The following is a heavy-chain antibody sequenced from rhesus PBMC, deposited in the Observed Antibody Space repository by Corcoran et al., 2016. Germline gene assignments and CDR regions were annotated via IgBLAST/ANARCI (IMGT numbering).Heavy chain of an antibody. CDR3: ARGAYSGSLDY. CDR2: IGGSSGST. J-gene: IGHJ4*01. CDR1: GYSISSGYG. D-gene: IGHD3-16*01. Sequence: QVQLQESGPGLVKPSETLSLTCAVSGYSISSGYGWSWIRQPPGKGLEWIGYIGGSSGSTNYNPSLKSRVTISKDTSKNQFSRKLSSVTAADTAVYYCARGAYSGSLDYWGQGVLVTVSS. V-gene: IGHV4-127*01.